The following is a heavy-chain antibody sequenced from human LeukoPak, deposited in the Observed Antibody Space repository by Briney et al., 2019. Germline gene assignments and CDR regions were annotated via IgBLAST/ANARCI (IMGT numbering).Heavy chain of an antibody. V-gene: IGHV1-2*02. CDR1: GYTFTGYY. CDR3: ASSPHCSGGSCYPSWFDP. Sequence: GASVKVSCKASGYTFTGYYIHWVRQAPGQGLEWMGWINPNSGDTNYAQKFQGRVTMTRDTSISTAYMELSRLTSDDTAVYYCASSPHCSGGSCYPSWFDPWGQGTLVTVSS. J-gene: IGHJ5*02. D-gene: IGHD2-15*01. CDR2: INPNSGDT.